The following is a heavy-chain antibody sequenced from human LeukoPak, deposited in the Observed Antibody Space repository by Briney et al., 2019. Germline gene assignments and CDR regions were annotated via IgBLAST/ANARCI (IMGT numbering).Heavy chain of an antibody. D-gene: IGHD2-15*01. J-gene: IGHJ4*02. CDR1: GHTFTAYY. CDR3: ARDNRWSFDY. CDR2: IKADNGDT. Sequence: ASVKVSCKTSGHTFTAYYMHWVRQAPGQGLEWMGWIKADNGDTNYAQKFQDRVTMTRDTSISTVYMELSSLRSDDTAVYYCARDNRWSFDYWAQGTVVTVSS. V-gene: IGHV1-2*02.